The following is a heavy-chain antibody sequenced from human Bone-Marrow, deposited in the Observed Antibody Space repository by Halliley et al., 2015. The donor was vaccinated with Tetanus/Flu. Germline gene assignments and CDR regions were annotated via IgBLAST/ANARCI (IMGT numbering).Heavy chain of an antibody. CDR1: GVSISSGGYY. CDR2: IYYSGST. CDR3: ARGHYYYRSGSYFDY. Sequence: LRLSCTVSGVSISSGGYYWNWIRQHPGKGLEWIGHIYYSGSTYYNPSLKSRVTISVDTSKNQFSLKLSSVTAADTAVYYCARGHYYYRSGSYFDYWGQGTLVTVSS. J-gene: IGHJ4*02. D-gene: IGHD3-10*01. V-gene: IGHV4-31*02.